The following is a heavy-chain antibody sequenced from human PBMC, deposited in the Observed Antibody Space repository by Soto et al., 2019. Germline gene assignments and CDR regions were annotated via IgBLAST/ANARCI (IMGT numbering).Heavy chain of an antibody. J-gene: IGHJ4*02. Sequence: LXLSCAASVITVSTYAMSWVRQAPGKGLEWVSAISGSGGSTYYADSVKGRFTISRDKSKNTLYLQMNSLRAEDTALYYCAKSFSSNWYDYFDYWGQGSLVTVSS. D-gene: IGHD6-13*01. V-gene: IGHV3-23*01. CDR2: ISGSGGST. CDR1: VITVSTYA. CDR3: AKSFSSNWYDYFDY.